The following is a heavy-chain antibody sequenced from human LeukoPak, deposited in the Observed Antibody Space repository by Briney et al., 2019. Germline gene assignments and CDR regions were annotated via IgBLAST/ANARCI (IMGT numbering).Heavy chain of an antibody. V-gene: IGHV4-59*01. J-gene: IGHJ1*01. CDR3: ARGTVVTPEYFQH. D-gene: IGHD4-23*01. CDR2: IYYSGTT. Sequence: ASETLSLTCTLSGGSISIYYWSWIRHPPGEGLEWMGYIYYSGTTNYNPSLKSRVTISVDTSKNQFSLKLSSVTAADTAVYYCARGTVVTPEYFQHWGQGTLVTVSS. CDR1: GGSISIYY.